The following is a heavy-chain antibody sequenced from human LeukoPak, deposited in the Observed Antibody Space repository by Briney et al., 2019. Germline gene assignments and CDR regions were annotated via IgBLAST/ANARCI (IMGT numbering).Heavy chain of an antibody. CDR1: GFTFSSYG. CDR3: TREVLLWFDP. V-gene: IGHV3-33*01. CDR2: IWYDGSKK. Sequence: GGSLRLSCAASGFTFSSYGMHWVRQAPRKGLDWVAVIWYDGSKKYYADSVRGRFTISRDNSKNTLYLQMNSLRAEDTAVYYCTREVLLWFDPWGQGTLVTVSS. J-gene: IGHJ5*02. D-gene: IGHD3-10*01.